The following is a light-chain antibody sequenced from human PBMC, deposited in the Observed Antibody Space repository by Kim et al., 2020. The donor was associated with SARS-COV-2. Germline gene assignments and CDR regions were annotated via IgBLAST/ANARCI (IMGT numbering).Light chain of an antibody. V-gene: IGKV3-20*01. J-gene: IGKJ1*01. CDR3: QQYASSPWT. Sequence: PGERAALSCRASQSVRSSYFAWYQQKPGQAPRLLIYASSSRATGIPDRFSGSGSATDFTLTISRLEPEDFAVYYCQQYASSPWTFGQGTKVDIK. CDR1: QSVRSSY. CDR2: ASS.